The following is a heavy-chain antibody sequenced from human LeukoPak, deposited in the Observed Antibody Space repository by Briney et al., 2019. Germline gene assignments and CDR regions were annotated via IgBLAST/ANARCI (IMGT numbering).Heavy chain of an antibody. CDR1: GLTFDGFW. V-gene: IGHV3-7*01. D-gene: IGHD1-26*01. CDR2: IKPDESEK. Sequence: PGWSLRLSCTTSGLTFDGFWMAWVRQAPGKGLEWVANIKPDESEKYYADSVKGRFTISRDNAKNSLYLQMNSLRVEDTAVYYCARVRLQRTRYSVFDLWGQGTMVTVSS. CDR3: ARVRLQRTRYSVFDL. J-gene: IGHJ3*01.